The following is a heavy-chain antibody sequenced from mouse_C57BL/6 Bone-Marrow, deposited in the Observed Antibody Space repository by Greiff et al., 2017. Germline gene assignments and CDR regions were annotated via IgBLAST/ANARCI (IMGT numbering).Heavy chain of an antibody. D-gene: IGHD1-1*01. CDR1: GYAFTNYL. J-gene: IGHJ3*01. CDR2: INPGSGGT. V-gene: IGHV1-54*01. CDR3: ARSYYGWFAY. Sequence: QVQLQQSGAELVRPGTSVKVSCKASGYAFTNYLIEWVKQRPGQGLEWIGVINPGSGGTNYNEKFKGKATLTADKSSSTAYMQLSSLTSEDSAVYFSARSYYGWFAYWGQGTLVTVSA.